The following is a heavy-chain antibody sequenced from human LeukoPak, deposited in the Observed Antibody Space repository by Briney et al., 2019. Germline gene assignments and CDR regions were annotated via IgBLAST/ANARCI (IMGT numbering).Heavy chain of an antibody. CDR2: VYSGGNT. CDR1: GFTVSSNY. CDR3: AKSPPLAAAGDY. D-gene: IGHD6-13*01. J-gene: IGHJ4*02. V-gene: IGHV3-53*01. Sequence: GGSLRLSCAASGFTVSSNYMSWVRQAPGKGLEWVSVVYSGGNTYHADSVKGRFTISRDNSKNTLYLQMNSLRAEDTAVYYCAKSPPLAAAGDYWGQGTLVTVSS.